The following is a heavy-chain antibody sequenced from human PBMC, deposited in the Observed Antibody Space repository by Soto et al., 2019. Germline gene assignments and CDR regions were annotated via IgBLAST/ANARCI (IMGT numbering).Heavy chain of an antibody. Sequence: PGGSLRLSCAASGFTFSSYGMHWVRQAPGKGLEWVAVIWYDGSNKYYADSVKGRFTISRDNSKNTLYLQMNSLRAEDTAVYYCARDLVPYSGSYYALDYWGQGTLVTVSS. V-gene: IGHV3-33*01. CDR1: GFTFSSYG. CDR2: IWYDGSNK. CDR3: ARDLVPYSGSYYALDY. J-gene: IGHJ4*02. D-gene: IGHD1-26*01.